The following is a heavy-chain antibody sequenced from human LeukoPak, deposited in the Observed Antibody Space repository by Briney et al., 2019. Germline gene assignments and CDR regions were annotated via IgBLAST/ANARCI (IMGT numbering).Heavy chain of an antibody. J-gene: IGHJ4*02. Sequence: GGSLRLSCATSGFSFSSSNMNWVRQAPGKGLEWVSSIGTTSSYIYYADSVKGRFTISRDNSKNTLYLQMNSLRAEDTAVYYCARVRGRFSPDFDYWGQGTLVTVSS. CDR2: IGTTSSYI. V-gene: IGHV3-21*04. D-gene: IGHD3-3*01. CDR1: GFSFSSSN. CDR3: ARVRGRFSPDFDY.